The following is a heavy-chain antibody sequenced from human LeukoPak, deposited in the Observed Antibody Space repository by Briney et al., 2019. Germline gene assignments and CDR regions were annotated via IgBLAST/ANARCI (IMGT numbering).Heavy chain of an antibody. Sequence: GGSLRLSCAASGFTFSNFGMHWVRQAPGKGLEWVAFIRYDGSNKYYADSVKGRFTISRDNSKKTLYLQMNSLRGEDTAVYYCAKDGDTMSGTYYYDMDVWGKGTTVTIS. CDR3: AKDGDTMSGTYYYDMDV. V-gene: IGHV3-30*02. J-gene: IGHJ6*03. D-gene: IGHD1-26*01. CDR2: IRYDGSNK. CDR1: GFTFSNFG.